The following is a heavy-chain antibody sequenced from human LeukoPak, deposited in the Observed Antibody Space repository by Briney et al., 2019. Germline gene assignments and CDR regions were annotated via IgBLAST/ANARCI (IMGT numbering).Heavy chain of an antibody. CDR2: GSANT. CDR1: GHSLTDYA. J-gene: IGHJ3*01. Sequence: VASVKVSCKTSGHSLTDYAIHWVRQAPGQRFERMGFGSANTQYSQRFQGRVIITRDTSANTAYMELRSLRSEDTAVYYCAGSPLGIGSRGGALAFWGQGTMVTVSS. CDR3: AGSPLGIGSRGGALAF. D-gene: IGHD2-15*01. V-gene: IGHV1-3*01.